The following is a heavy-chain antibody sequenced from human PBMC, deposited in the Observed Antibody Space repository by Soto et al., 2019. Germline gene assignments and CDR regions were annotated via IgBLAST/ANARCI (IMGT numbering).Heavy chain of an antibody. Sequence: EVQLVESGGGLVKPGGSLRLSCAASGFTFSTYSMNWVRQAPGKGLEWVSSISSSSSNIYYADSVKGRFTISRDNAKNSLWLQRNRLRAEDTAVYCCARDGIYSGSEGVNFDYWGQGTLVTVSS. D-gene: IGHD1-26*01. CDR1: GFTFSTYS. J-gene: IGHJ4*02. CDR2: ISSSSSNI. V-gene: IGHV3-21*01. CDR3: ARDGIYSGSEGVNFDY.